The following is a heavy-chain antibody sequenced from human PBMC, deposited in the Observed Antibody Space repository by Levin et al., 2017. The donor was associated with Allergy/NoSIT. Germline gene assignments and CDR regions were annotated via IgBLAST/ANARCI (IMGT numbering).Heavy chain of an antibody. CDR2: ISGSGGST. D-gene: IGHD5-18*01. CDR3: AKGRYSRVKYYMDV. V-gene: IGHV3-23*01. CDR1: GFTFSSYA. J-gene: IGHJ6*03. Sequence: LSLTCAASGFTFSSYAMSWVRQAPGKGLEWVSAISGSGGSTYYADSVKGRFTISRDNSKNTLYLQMNSLRAEDTAVYYCAKGRYSRVKYYMDVWGKGTTVTVSS.